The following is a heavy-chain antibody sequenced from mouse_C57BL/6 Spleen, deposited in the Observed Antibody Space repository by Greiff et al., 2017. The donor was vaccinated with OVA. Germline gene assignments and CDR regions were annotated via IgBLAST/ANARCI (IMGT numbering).Heavy chain of an antibody. CDR1: GFNIKDYY. Sequence: VQLQQSGAELVRPGASVKLSCTASGFNIKDYYMHWVKQRPEQGLEWIGRIDPEDGDTEYAPKFQGKATMTADTSSNTAYLQLSSLTSEDTAVYYCTYNYYGSSYDYYAMDYWGQGTSVTVSS. CDR2: IDPEDGDT. D-gene: IGHD1-1*01. J-gene: IGHJ4*01. V-gene: IGHV14-1*01. CDR3: TYNYYGSSYDYYAMDY.